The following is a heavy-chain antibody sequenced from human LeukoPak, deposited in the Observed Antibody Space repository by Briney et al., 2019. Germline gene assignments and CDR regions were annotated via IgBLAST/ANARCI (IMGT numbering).Heavy chain of an antibody. CDR3: AGYGSGRNAFDI. CDR1: GGSISSYY. V-gene: IGHV4-59*01. J-gene: IGHJ3*02. D-gene: IGHD3-10*01. Sequence: SETLSLTCTVSGGSISSYYWSWIRQPPGKGLEWIGYIYYSGSTNYNPSLKSRVTISVDTSKNQFSLKLSSVTAADTAVYYCAGYGSGRNAFDIWGQGTMVTVSS. CDR2: IYYSGST.